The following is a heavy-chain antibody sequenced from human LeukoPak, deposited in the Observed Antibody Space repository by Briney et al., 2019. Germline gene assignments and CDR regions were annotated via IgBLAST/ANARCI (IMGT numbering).Heavy chain of an antibody. J-gene: IGHJ3*01. CDR2: ISTSTSSSNI. Sequence: GGSLRLSCAASGFMFSRYTMNWVCQAPGKGLDWVSSISTSTSSSNIYYADSVKGRFTISRDDAKNSVYLQMNALRPEDTAMYYCAREIDCSSASCYDPEGPYAFDVWGQGTMVIVSS. CDR3: AREIDCSSASCYDPEGPYAFDV. D-gene: IGHD2-2*01. CDR1: GFMFSRYT. V-gene: IGHV3-21*01.